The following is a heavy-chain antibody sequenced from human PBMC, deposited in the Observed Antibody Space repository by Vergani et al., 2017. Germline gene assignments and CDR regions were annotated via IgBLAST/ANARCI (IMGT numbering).Heavy chain of an antibody. V-gene: IGHV3-33*06. CDR3: AKLGNIGPYYFDS. CDR2: IWYDGSNK. J-gene: IGHJ4*02. Sequence: QVQLVESGGGVVQPGRSLRLSCAASGFTFSSYGMHWVRQAPGKGLEWVAVIWYDGSNKYYADSVKGRFTISRDNSKNTVYLQMNSLRAEDTAVYYCAKLGNIGPYYFDSWGQGTLVTVSS. D-gene: IGHD2/OR15-2a*01. CDR1: GFTFSSYG.